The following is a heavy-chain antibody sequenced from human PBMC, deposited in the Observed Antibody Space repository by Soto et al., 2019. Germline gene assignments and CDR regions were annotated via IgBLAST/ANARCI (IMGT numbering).Heavy chain of an antibody. CDR1: GFTFSSYA. Sequence: VVSLRLSCAASGFTFSSYAMSWVRQAPGKGLEWVSAISGSGGSTHYADSVKGRFTISRDNSKNTLYLQMNSLRAEDTAVYYCAYGVVPAAVAPSMDVWGQRYTVTVYS. J-gene: IGHJ6*02. V-gene: IGHV3-23*01. D-gene: IGHD2-2*01. CDR2: ISGSGGST. CDR3: AYGVVPAAVAPSMDV.